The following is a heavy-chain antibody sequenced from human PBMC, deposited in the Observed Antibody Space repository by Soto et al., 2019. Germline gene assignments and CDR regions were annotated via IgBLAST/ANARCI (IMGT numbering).Heavy chain of an antibody. D-gene: IGHD2-21*01. V-gene: IGHV3-9*01. Sequence: EVQLVESGGGLVEPGRSLRVSCAASGFSFEDHDMNWVRLVPGKGLEWVSGISANGAFVGYANSVKGRFTISRDNAKNSLFLQMSSLRREDTAVYYCTRDIFRTMTTVDYWGQGTLVTVSS. CDR2: ISANGAFV. CDR3: TRDIFRTMTTVDY. J-gene: IGHJ4*02. CDR1: GFSFEDHD.